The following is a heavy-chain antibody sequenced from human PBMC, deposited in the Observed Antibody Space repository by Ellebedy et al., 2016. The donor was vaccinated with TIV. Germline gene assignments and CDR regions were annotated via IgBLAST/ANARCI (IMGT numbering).Heavy chain of an antibody. J-gene: IGHJ4*02. CDR2: LSSSSDKI. CDR1: GFTFSSYS. CDR3: ARSSDYFLEVIDY. Sequence: GESLKISCAASGFTFSSYSMNWVRQAPGKGLEWVSYLSSSSDKIYYADSMKGRFTVSRDNAKNSMYVQMNSLRDEDTAVYYCARSSDYFLEVIDYWGQGTLVTVSS. D-gene: IGHD3-22*01. V-gene: IGHV3-48*02.